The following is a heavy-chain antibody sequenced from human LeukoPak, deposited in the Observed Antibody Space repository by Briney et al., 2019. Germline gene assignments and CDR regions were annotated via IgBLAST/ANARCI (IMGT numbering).Heavy chain of an antibody. CDR3: ASVGGGSFDY. CDR2: IYYSGST. Sequence: PSETLSLTCTVSGGSISSSSYYWGWIRQPPGKGLEWIGSIYYSGSTYYNPSLKSRVTISVDTSKNQFSLKLSSVTAADTAVYYCASVGGGSFDYWGQGTLVTVSS. CDR1: GGSISSSSYY. V-gene: IGHV4-39*07. D-gene: IGHD3-16*01. J-gene: IGHJ4*02.